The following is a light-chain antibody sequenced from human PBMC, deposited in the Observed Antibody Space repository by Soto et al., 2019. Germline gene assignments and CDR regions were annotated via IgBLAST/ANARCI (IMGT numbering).Light chain of an antibody. CDR3: FSFTSTNTHV. CDR1: SSDFGSYKF. CDR2: ETS. J-gene: IGLJ1*01. V-gene: IGLV2-23*01. Sequence: SVLAQPASVSGSPGQSVTISCTGTSSDFGSYKFVSWYQHHPGTVPKVIIYETSKRPSGVSDRFSGSKSGNTASLTISGLQAEDEADYYCFSFTSTNTHVFGSGTKVTV.